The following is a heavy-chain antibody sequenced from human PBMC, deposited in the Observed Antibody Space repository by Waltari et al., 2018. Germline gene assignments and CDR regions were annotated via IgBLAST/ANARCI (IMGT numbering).Heavy chain of an antibody. Sequence: QVQLQQWGAGLLKPSETLSLTCAVYGGSFSGYYWSWIRQPPGKGLEWIGEINHSGSTNDNPSLMRRVTISAVSPKNQFFRNLSSVTAVGTDAYYCAGVVDRSWVLQAGFENWGQGPLVNVSS. D-gene: IGHD2-15*01. CDR2: INHSGST. V-gene: IGHV4-34*01. CDR3: AGVVDRSWVLQAGFEN. CDR1: GGSFSGYY. J-gene: IGHJ5*02.